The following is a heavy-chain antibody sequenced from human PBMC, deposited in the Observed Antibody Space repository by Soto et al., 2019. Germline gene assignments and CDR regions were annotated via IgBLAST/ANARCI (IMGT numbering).Heavy chain of an antibody. CDR1: GFIFSDYA. J-gene: IGHJ5*01. CDR3: AKDAVAYNGEWDWFDS. CDR2: IGGTGGDS. D-gene: IGHD6-19*01. Sequence: VQLLESGGGLVQPGGSLRLSCAASGFIFSDYAMTWVRQAPGKGLESVSAIGGTGGDSYYSDSVKGRFTISRDNSTNTLYLQMNSLSADDTAVYYCAKDAVAYNGEWDWFDSWGQGTLVTVSS. V-gene: IGHV3-23*01.